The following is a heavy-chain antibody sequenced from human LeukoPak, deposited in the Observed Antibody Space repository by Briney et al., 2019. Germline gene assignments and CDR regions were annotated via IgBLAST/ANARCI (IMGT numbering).Heavy chain of an antibody. CDR3: ARDAYSPDVFDM. Sequence: SETLSLTCTVSGGSISSYYWSWIRQPAGKGLEWIGRIYSSGSTNYNPSLESRVTISADTSKNQFSLTLHSVTAADTAVYYCARDAYSPDVFDMWGQGTMVTVSS. CDR2: IYSSGST. CDR1: GGSISSYY. J-gene: IGHJ3*02. D-gene: IGHD4-11*01. V-gene: IGHV4-4*07.